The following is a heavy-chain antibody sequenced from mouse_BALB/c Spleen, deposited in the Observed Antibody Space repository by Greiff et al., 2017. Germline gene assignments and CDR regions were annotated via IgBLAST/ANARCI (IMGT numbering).Heavy chain of an antibody. D-gene: IGHD3-2*01. V-gene: IGHV2-9*02. Sequence: QVQLKESGPGLVAPSQSLSITCTVSGFSLTSYGVHWVRQPPGKGLEWLGVIWAGGSTNYNSALMSRLSISKDNSKSQVFLKMNSLQTDDTAMYYCARAPQTARATLYAMDYWGQGTSVTVSS. CDR3: ARAPQTARATLYAMDY. J-gene: IGHJ4*01. CDR1: GFSLTSYG. CDR2: IWAGGST.